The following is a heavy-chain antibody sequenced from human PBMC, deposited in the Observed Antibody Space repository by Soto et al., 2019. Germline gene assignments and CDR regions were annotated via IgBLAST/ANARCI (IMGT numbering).Heavy chain of an antibody. CDR2: IYHSGMT. D-gene: IGHD1-7*01. V-gene: IGHV4-31*03. J-gene: IGHJ3*02. CDR1: GGSISTGGYY. Sequence: QVQLQESGPGLVKPSQTLSLTCTVSGGSISTGGYYWSWIRQHPGRGLEWIGYIYHSGMTFSNPCLQSRGAISLDTTENQVSLKLSSVTASDRAVYYCAEVRLELHDAFDIWGHGTMVSVSS. CDR3: AEVRLELHDAFDI.